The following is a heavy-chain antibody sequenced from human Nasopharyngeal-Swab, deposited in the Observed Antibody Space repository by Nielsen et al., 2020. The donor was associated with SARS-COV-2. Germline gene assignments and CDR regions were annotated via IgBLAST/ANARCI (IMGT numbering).Heavy chain of an antibody. CDR1: GGSFTSYY. CDR3: ARGLSGVVPAPILGLGPFYSYYYMDV. V-gene: IGHV4-34*01. CDR2: INHSGNT. D-gene: IGHD2-2*01. Sequence: GSLRLSCVVSGGSFTSYYWGWIRQPPGKGLEWIAEINHSGNTPYNPSLKSRVTMSVDTSKNQFSLRLSSVTAADTAVDYCARGLSGVVPAPILGLGPFYSYYYMDVWGKGTTVTVSS. J-gene: IGHJ6*03.